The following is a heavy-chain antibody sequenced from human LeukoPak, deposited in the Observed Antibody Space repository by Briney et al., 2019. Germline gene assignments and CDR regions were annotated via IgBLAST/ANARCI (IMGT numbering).Heavy chain of an antibody. CDR2: IWYDGSNK. Sequence: PTGGSLRLSCAASGFTFSSYGMHWVRQAPGKGLEWVAVIWYDGSNKYYADSVKGRFTISRDNSKNTLYLQMNSLRAEDTAVYYCARELISTTWRGNRSYFDLWGRGTLVTVSS. J-gene: IGHJ2*01. D-gene: IGHD1-1*01. CDR1: GFTFSSYG. V-gene: IGHV3-33*01. CDR3: ARELISTTWRGNRSYFDL.